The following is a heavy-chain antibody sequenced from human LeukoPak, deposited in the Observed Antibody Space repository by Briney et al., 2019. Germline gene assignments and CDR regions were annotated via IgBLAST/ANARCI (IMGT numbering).Heavy chain of an antibody. V-gene: IGHV4-34*01. CDR3: ARVFPYSSSWTTSAYAFDI. CDR1: GGSFSGYY. CDR2: IDHSGST. J-gene: IGHJ3*02. D-gene: IGHD6-13*01. Sequence: SETLSLTCAVYGGSFSGYYWSWIRQPPGKGLEWIGEIDHSGSTNYNPSLKSRVTMSVATSKNQFSLKLSSVTAADTAVYYCARVFPYSSSWTTSAYAFDIWGQGTMVTVSS.